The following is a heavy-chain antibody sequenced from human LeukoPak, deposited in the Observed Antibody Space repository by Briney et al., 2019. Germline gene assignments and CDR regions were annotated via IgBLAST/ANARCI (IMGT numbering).Heavy chain of an antibody. D-gene: IGHD3-9*01. CDR3: ARDGPYTIFAAGGYFDY. J-gene: IGHJ4*02. CDR1: GGTFSSYA. V-gene: IGHV1-69*13. Sequence: SVKVSCKASGGTFSSYAISWVRQAPGQGLEWMGGIIPIFGTANYAQKFQGRVTITADESTSTAYMELSSLRSEDTAVYYCARDGPYTIFAAGGYFDYWGQGTLVTVSS. CDR2: IIPIFGTA.